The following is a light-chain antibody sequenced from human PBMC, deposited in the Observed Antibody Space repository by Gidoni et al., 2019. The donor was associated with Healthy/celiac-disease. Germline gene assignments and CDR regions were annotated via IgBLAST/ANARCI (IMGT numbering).Light chain of an antibody. CDR1: QGISSY. V-gene: IGKV1-9*01. J-gene: IGKJ1*01. Sequence: DIQLTQSPSFLSASVGDRVTITGRASQGISSYLAWYQQKPGKAPKLLIYAASPLQSGVPSRFSGSGSGTEFTLTISSLQPEDFATYYCQQLNSYQWTFGQGTKVEIK. CDR3: QQLNSYQWT. CDR2: AAS.